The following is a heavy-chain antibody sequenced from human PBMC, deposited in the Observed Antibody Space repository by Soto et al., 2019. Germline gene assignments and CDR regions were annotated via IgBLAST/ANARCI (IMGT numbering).Heavy chain of an antibody. V-gene: IGHV1-69*13. Sequence: GASVKVSCKASGGTFSSYAISWVRQAPGQGLEWMGGIIPIFGTANYAQKFQGRVTITADESTSTAYMELSSLRSEDTAVYYCAREGRAMIVVVANYYYYGMDVWGQGTTVTVSS. J-gene: IGHJ6*02. CDR3: AREGRAMIVVVANYYYYGMDV. CDR2: IIPIFGTA. D-gene: IGHD3-22*01. CDR1: GGTFSSYA.